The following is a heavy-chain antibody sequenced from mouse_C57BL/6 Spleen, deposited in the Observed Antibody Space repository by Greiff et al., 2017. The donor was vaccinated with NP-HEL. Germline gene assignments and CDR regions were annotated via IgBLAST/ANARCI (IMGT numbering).Heavy chain of an antibody. Sequence: VQLQQSGAELVRPGASVTLSCKASGYTFTDYEMHWVKQTPVHGLEWIGAIDPETGGTDYNQKFKGKAILTADKSSSTAYMELRSLTSEDSAVYYCHKGYDDYYGYFDVWGTGTTVTVSS. J-gene: IGHJ1*03. V-gene: IGHV1-15*01. CDR3: HKGYDDYYGYFDV. D-gene: IGHD2-3*01. CDR1: GYTFTDYE. CDR2: IDPETGGT.